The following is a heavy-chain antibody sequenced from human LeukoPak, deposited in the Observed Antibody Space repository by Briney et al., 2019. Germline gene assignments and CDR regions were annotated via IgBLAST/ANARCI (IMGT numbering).Heavy chain of an antibody. J-gene: IGHJ4*02. CDR1: GFTLRSYA. Sequence: GGSLRLSCSASGFTLRSYAMGWVRQAPGKGLEWVSAISDTGDKTYYADSVRGRFTISRDNSRNTLYLQMSRLRAEDTALFYCAKMTDSTPYSSGTFDSWGQGTLVAVSS. CDR2: ISDTGDKT. V-gene: IGHV3-23*01. CDR3: AKMTDSTPYSSGTFDS. D-gene: IGHD3-10*01.